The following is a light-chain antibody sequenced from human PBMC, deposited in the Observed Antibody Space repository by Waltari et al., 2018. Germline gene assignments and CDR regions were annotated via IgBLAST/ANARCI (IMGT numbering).Light chain of an antibody. CDR2: WAS. CDR3: QQYYTTPPT. CDR1: QSVLYRSNNKNF. Sequence: DIVMTQSPDSLAVSLGERATINCKSSQSVLYRSNNKNFLAWYQKRPGQSPKLLIYWASTRESGVPDRFSGSGSWTDFTLTISSLQAEDVAVYYCQQYYTTPPTFGPGTKVDIK. V-gene: IGKV4-1*01. J-gene: IGKJ3*01.